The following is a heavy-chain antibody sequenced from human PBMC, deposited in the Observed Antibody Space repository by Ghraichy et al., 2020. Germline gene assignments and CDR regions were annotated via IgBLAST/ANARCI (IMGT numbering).Heavy chain of an antibody. CDR3: ASGTGWLIDY. D-gene: IGHD6-19*01. V-gene: IGHV3-7*05. CDR1: GFLISNSW. CDR2: IKHDGSEE. J-gene: IGHJ4*02. Sequence: GSLRLSCAGSGFLISNSWVNWVRQAPGKGLEWVAIIKHDGSEEYYMDSVKGRFTISRDNAKRSVYLHMSSLRVDDTAIYFCASGTGWLIDYWGLGTLVTVSS.